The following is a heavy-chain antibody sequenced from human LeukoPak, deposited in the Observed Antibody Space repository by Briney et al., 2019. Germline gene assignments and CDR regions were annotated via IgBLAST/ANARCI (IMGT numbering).Heavy chain of an antibody. CDR1: GFTLSDSS. CDR2: IRSKANNYAI. Sequence: GGSLRLSCAASGFTLSDSSVYWVRQASGKGLEWLGRIRSKANNYAISYAASVKGRFTVSRDDSKNMAYLQMSSLRTEDTAIYYCTRLGDYSEAGGYWGQGTLVTVSS. V-gene: IGHV3-73*01. CDR3: TRLGDYSEAGGY. J-gene: IGHJ4*02. D-gene: IGHD4-11*01.